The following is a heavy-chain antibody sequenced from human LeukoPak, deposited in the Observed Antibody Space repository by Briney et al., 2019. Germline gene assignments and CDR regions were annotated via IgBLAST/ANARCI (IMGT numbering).Heavy chain of an antibody. CDR3: ARGQMGTMVRGAMIY. D-gene: IGHD3-10*01. CDR2: ISVYNGKT. J-gene: IGHJ4*02. Sequence: ASVKVSCKASGYTFNSHGISWVRQAPGQGLEWMGCISVYNGKTNYAQNLQGRVTMTTDTSTSTAYMDLRSLRSDDTAVYYCARGQMGTMVRGAMIYWGQGTLVTVSS. CDR1: GYTFNSHG. V-gene: IGHV1-18*01.